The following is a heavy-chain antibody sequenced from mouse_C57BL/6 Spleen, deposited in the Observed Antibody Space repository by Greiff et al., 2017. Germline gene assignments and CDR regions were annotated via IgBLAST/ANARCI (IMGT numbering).Heavy chain of an antibody. CDR3: ASRRDYYYGSSYCDY. J-gene: IGHJ2*01. Sequence: QVQLQQPGAELVKPGASVKMSCKASGYTFTSYWITWVNQRPGQGLEWIGVIYPGSGSTNYNEKFKNKATLTVDTSSSTVYMQLSSLTSEDSAVYYGASRRDYYYGSSYCDYWGQGTTLTVSS. D-gene: IGHD1-1*01. V-gene: IGHV1-55*01. CDR2: IYPGSGST. CDR1: GYTFTSYW.